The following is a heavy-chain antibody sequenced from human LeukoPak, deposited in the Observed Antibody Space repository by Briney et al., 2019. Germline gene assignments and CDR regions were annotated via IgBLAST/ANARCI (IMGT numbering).Heavy chain of an antibody. CDR3: ARSTQYYDFWSGYPQEGYYYYYRDV. V-gene: IGHV1-69*05. D-gene: IGHD3-3*01. Sequence: ASVKVSCKTSGGTFSSSVISWVRQAPGHGLEWMGGIIPIFGTANYAQKFQGRVTITTYESTSTGHIDLCSLRSEDTAVYYCARSTQYYDFWSGYPQEGYYYYYRDVWGKGTTVTVSS. J-gene: IGHJ6*03. CDR1: GGTFSSSV. CDR2: IIPIFGTA.